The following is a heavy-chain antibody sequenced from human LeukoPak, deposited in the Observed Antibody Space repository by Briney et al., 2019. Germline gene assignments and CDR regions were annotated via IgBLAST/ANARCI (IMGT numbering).Heavy chain of an antibody. D-gene: IGHD3-3*01. CDR1: GFTFSSYS. CDR2: ISSSSSYI. J-gene: IGHJ4*02. CDR3: ARENDFWSGSIDY. V-gene: IGHV3-21*01. Sequence: PGGSLRLSCAASGFTFSSYSMNWVRQAPGKGLEWVSSISSSSSYIYYADSVKVRFTISRDNAKNSLYLQMNSLRAEDTAVYYCARENDFWSGSIDYWGQGTLVTVSS.